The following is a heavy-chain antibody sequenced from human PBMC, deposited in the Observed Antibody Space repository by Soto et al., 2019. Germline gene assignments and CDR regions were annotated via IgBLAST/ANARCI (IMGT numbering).Heavy chain of an antibody. CDR2: IYYSGST. CDR3: ARRQSSSWYPNPYFDY. J-gene: IGHJ4*02. V-gene: IGHV4-39*01. D-gene: IGHD6-13*01. CDR1: GGSISSSSYY. Sequence: SETLSLTCTVSGGSISSSSYYWGWIRQPPGKGLEWIGSIYYSGSTYYNPSLKSRVTISVDTSKNQFSLKLSSVTVADTAVYYCARRQSSSWYPNPYFDYWGQGTLVTVSS.